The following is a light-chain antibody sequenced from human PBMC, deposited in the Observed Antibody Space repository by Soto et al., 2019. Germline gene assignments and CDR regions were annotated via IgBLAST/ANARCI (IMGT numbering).Light chain of an antibody. CDR2: GAA. V-gene: IGKV3-15*01. J-gene: IGKJ5*01. CDR3: QQDGSSPIT. CDR1: QSVFSS. Sequence: LTPSPATLSLSPGETVTLSCRASQSVFSSLAWYQQKPGQAPRLLIYGAATRATGIPARFSGSGSGTEFTLTISSLQSEDFAVYYCQQDGSSPITFGQGTRLEIK.